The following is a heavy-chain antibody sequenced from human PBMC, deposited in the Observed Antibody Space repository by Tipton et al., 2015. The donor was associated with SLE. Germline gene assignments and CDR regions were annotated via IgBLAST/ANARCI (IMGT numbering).Heavy chain of an antibody. CDR3: ARQAVPTAAAGY. J-gene: IGHJ4*02. CDR2: IYYSGRT. CDR1: GGSISSSSYH. D-gene: IGHD2-2*01. V-gene: IGHV4-39*01. Sequence: TLSLTCIVSGGSISSSSYHWGWIRQPPGKGLEWIGTIYYSGRTNYNPSLRSRVTISVDTSKNQFSLKLSSVTAADTAVYYCARQAVPTAAAGYWGQGSLVTVSS.